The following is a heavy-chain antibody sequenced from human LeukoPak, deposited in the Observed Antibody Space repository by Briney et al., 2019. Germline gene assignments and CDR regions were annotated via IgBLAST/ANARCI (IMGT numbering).Heavy chain of an antibody. J-gene: IGHJ4*02. D-gene: IGHD3-22*01. CDR3: ARVVVVTEHADY. CDR1: AGSISSSSYY. Sequence: SETLSLTCTVSAGSISSSSYYWGWIRQPPGKGLEWIGSIYYSGSTYYNPSLKSRVTISVDTSKNQFSLKLNSVTAADTAVYYCARVVVVTEHADYWGQGTLVTVSS. V-gene: IGHV4-39*01. CDR2: IYYSGST.